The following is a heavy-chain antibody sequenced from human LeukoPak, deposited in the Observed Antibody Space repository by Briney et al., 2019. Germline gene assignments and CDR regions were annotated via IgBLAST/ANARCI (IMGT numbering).Heavy chain of an antibody. CDR1: GYTFTGYY. V-gene: IGHV1-2*02. J-gene: IGHJ4*02. Sequence: ASVKVSCKASGYTFTGYYMHWVRQAPGQGLEWMGWINPNSGGTNCAQKFQGRVTMTRDTSISTAYMELSGLRSDDTAVYYCARKKEQWLVRETHKNPFDYWGQGTLVTVSS. CDR2: INPNSGGT. D-gene: IGHD6-19*01. CDR3: ARKKEQWLVRETHKNPFDY.